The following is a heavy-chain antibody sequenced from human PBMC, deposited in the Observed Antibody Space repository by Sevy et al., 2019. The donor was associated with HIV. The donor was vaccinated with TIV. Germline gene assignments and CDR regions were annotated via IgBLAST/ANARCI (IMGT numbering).Heavy chain of an antibody. Sequence: PGGSLRLSCEASNFNFEDYAMHWVRQGPGKGLEWVAGISWHSRDIGYADSVKGRFTISRDNTRKSVDLQRDSLRPDDTALYFCSKDHETRRPTSKLYNFYGMDIWGQGTTVTVSS. V-gene: IGHV3-9*01. CDR2: ISWHSRDI. CDR3: SKDHETRRPTSKLYNFYGMDI. D-gene: IGHD1-1*01. J-gene: IGHJ6*02. CDR1: NFNFEDYA.